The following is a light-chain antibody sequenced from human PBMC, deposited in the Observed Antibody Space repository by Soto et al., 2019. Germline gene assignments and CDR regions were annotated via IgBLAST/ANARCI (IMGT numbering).Light chain of an antibody. CDR3: QPYGASPRYT. Sequence: EIVLTQSPATLSLSPGERATLSCRASQSVSSSYLAWYQQKPGQAPRLLIYGASSRATGIPDRFSGSGSGTDFTLTISRLEPEDFAVYYCQPYGASPRYTFGQGTKLEIK. CDR2: GAS. CDR1: QSVSSSY. V-gene: IGKV3-20*01. J-gene: IGKJ2*01.